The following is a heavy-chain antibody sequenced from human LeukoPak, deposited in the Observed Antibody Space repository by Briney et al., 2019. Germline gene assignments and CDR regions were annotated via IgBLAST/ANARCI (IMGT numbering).Heavy chain of an antibody. CDR3: AKGSGDSSGYYFLDY. D-gene: IGHD3-22*01. V-gene: IGHV3-23*01. Sequence: GGSLRLSCAASGFTFSSYAMSWVRQAPGKGLEWVSAISGSGGSTYYADSVKGRFTISRDNSKNTLYLQMNSLRAEGTAVYYCAKGSGDSSGYYFLDYWGQGTLVTVSS. J-gene: IGHJ4*02. CDR1: GFTFSSYA. CDR2: ISGSGGST.